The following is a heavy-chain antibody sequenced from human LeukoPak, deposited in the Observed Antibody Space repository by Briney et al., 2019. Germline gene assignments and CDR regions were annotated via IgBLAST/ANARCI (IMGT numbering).Heavy chain of an antibody. Sequence: GGSLRLSCAASGFTVSSNYMGWVRQAPGKGLEWVSVLYGGGSTYYPDSVKGRFTISRDNSQNTLYLQMDSLRAEDTAVYYCARLYESSGYGAFDIWGQGTMVTVFS. CDR3: ARLYESSGYGAFDI. V-gene: IGHV3-66*02. D-gene: IGHD3-22*01. J-gene: IGHJ3*02. CDR1: GFTVSSNY. CDR2: LYGGGST.